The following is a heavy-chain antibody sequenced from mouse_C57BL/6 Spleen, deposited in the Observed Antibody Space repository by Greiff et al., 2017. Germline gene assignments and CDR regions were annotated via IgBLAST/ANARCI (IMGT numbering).Heavy chain of an antibody. CDR1: GYTFTDYN. Sequence: VQLPQSGPELVKPGASVTLSCKASGYTFTDYNMHWVKQSHGKSLEWIGYINPNNGGTSYNQKFKGKATLTVNQSSSTAYMELRSLTSEDSAVYYCARDGGNYEDYWGQGTTLTVSS. CDR3: ARDGGNYEDY. V-gene: IGHV1-22*01. J-gene: IGHJ2*01. CDR2: INPNNGGT. D-gene: IGHD2-1*01.